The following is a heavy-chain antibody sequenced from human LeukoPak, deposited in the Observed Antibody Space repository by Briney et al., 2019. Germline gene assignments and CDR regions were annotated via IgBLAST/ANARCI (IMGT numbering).Heavy chain of an antibody. CDR3: ARSLLDNGMDV. V-gene: IGHV1-8*03. CDR2: MNPNSGNT. Sequence: ASVKVSCKASGYTFTSYDINWVRQATGQGLEWMGWMNPNSGNTGYAQKFQGRVTITRNTSISTAYMELSSLRSDDTAVYYCARSLLDNGMDVWGQGTTVTVSS. J-gene: IGHJ6*02. D-gene: IGHD3-22*01. CDR1: GYTFTSYD.